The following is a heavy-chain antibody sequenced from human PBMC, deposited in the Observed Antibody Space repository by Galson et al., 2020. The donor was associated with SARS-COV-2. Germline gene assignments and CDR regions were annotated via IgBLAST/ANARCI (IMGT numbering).Heavy chain of an antibody. J-gene: IGHJ4*02. V-gene: IGHV5-51*01. CDR2: IFPGDSDI. D-gene: IGHD3-22*01. Sequence: HGESLKISCKGSGYRFSSAWIGWVRQMPGKGLEWMGIIFPGDSDIRYSPAFQGQVTISADKSINTAYLQWSSLKASDTAMYYCARRGDYGVDYYDSSGYYLDYWGQGTLVTVSS. CDR1: GYRFSSAW. CDR3: ARRGDYGVDYYDSSGYYLDY.